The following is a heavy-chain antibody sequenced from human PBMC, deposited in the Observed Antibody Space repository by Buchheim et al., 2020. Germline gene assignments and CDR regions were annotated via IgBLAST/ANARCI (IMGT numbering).Heavy chain of an antibody. CDR3: ARGPIAARPLDY. CDR2: LSYDGSNR. D-gene: IGHD6-6*01. J-gene: IGHJ4*02. Sequence: QVQLVESGGGVVQPGRSLRLSCAASGFTFNYFAMHWVRQAPGKGLEWVAVLSYDGSNRYFADSVKGRFTISRDNSKTTLYLQMNSLRAEDTAVYYCARGPIAARPLDYWGQGTL. CDR1: GFTFNYFA. V-gene: IGHV3-30*04.